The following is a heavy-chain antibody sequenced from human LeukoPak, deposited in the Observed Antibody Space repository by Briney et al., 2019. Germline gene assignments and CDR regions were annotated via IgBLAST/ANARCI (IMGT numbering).Heavy chain of an antibody. CDR1: SGSINSYY. CDR3: ARDLGSPYFDI. V-gene: IGHV4-59*12. Sequence: SVTLSLTGTGSSGSINSYYWSWLRQPPGKGLEWIGYIYYSGSTNYNPSLKSRVTISVDTSKNQFSLKLSSVTAADTAVYYCARDLGSPYFDIWGQGTMVTVSS. CDR2: IYYSGST. J-gene: IGHJ3*02.